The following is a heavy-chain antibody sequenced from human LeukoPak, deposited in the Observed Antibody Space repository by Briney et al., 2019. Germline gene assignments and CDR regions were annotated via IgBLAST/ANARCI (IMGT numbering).Heavy chain of an antibody. D-gene: IGHD2-2*01. CDR3: AREDCSSTSCYFDY. CDR2: ISGDGNIK. Sequence: PGRSLRLSCAASGFTFSTYSMHWVRQAPGKGLEWVAVISGDGNIKWTADSVKGRFTISRDNSKNTLYLQMNSLRAEDTAVYYCAREDCSSTSCYFDYWGQGTLVTVSS. J-gene: IGHJ4*02. V-gene: IGHV3-30-3*01. CDR1: GFTFSTYS.